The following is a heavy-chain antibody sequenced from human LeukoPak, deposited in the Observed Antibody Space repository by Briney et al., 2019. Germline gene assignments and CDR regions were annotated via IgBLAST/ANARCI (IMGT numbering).Heavy chain of an antibody. CDR1: GFTFSDYW. Sequence: GGSLRLSCAASGFTFSDYWMNWVRQAPGKGLEWVANIDQDGSSEYYVGSVQGRFTISRDNAKNSLYLQMNSLRAEDTAVYYCARGDWAPFDYWGQGSPLTVSS. CDR3: ARGDWAPFDY. J-gene: IGHJ4*02. D-gene: IGHD2-21*02. CDR2: IDQDGSSE. V-gene: IGHV3-7*01.